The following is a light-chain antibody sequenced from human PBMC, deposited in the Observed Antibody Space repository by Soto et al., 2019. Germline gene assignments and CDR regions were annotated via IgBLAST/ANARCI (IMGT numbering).Light chain of an antibody. Sequence: EIVLTQSPATLSLSPGERATVSCRASQSVSSHLAWYQQKPGQAPRLLIYDASNRASGIPARFSGSGSGTDFTLTISSLDPEDFAVYYCQQRSNWPPVTFGGGTKVDIK. CDR2: DAS. CDR1: QSVSSH. CDR3: QQRSNWPPVT. V-gene: IGKV3-11*01. J-gene: IGKJ4*01.